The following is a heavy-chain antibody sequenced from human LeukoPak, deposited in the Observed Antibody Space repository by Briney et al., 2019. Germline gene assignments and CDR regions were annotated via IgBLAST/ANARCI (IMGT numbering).Heavy chain of an antibody. D-gene: IGHD2-2*01. V-gene: IGHV1-69*01. CDR1: GGTFSSYA. CDR2: ITPIFGTA. Sequence: SVKVSCKASGGTFSSYAISWVRQAPGQGLEWMGGITPIFGTANYAQKFQGRVTITADESTSTAYMELSSLRSEDTAVYYCARVYRCSSTSCSHWFDPWGQGTLATVSS. J-gene: IGHJ5*02. CDR3: ARVYRCSSTSCSHWFDP.